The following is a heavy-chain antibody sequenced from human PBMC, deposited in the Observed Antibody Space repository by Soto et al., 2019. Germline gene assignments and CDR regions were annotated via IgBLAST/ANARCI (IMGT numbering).Heavy chain of an antibody. CDR2: FYYSGST. V-gene: IGHV4-39*07. Sequence: PSETLSLTCTVSGGSISSSSYYWGWIRESPGKGLEWIGSFYYSGSTYYTPSLKSRVTISVDTSKNQFSLKLSSVTAADTAVYYCARSYRRYCSGGSCYSYYHYYMDVWGKGTTVTVSS. CDR3: ARSYRRYCSGGSCYSYYHYYMDV. J-gene: IGHJ6*03. CDR1: GGSISSSSYY. D-gene: IGHD2-15*01.